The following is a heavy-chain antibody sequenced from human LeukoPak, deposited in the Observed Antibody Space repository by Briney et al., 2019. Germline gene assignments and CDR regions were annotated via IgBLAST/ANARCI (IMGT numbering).Heavy chain of an antibody. D-gene: IGHD6-13*01. J-gene: IGHJ4*02. CDR2: IYYSGST. Sequence: SETLSLTCTVSGGSISSGGYYGSWIRQHPGKGLEWIGYIYYSGSTYYNPSLKSRVTISVDTSKNQFSLKLSSVTAADTAVYYCARSGYSSSWSFDYWGQGTLVTVSS. V-gene: IGHV4-31*03. CDR1: GGSISSGGYY. CDR3: ARSGYSSSWSFDY.